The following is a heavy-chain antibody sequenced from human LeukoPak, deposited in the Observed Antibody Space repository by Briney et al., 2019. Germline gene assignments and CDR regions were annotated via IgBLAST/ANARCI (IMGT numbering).Heavy chain of an antibody. V-gene: IGHV4-30-2*01. CDR1: GGSISSGGYS. CDR2: IYHSGST. Sequence: PSETLSLTCAVSGGSISSGGYSWSWIRQPPGKGLEWIGYIYHSGSTYYNPSLKSRVTISVDRSKNQFSLKLSSVTAADTAVYYCARGFLAAAHDYWGQGTLVTVSS. CDR3: ARGFLAAAHDY. D-gene: IGHD6-13*01. J-gene: IGHJ4*02.